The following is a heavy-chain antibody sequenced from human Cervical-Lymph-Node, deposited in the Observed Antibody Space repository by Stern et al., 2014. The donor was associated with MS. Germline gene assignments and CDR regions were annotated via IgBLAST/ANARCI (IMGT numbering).Heavy chain of an antibody. D-gene: IGHD4-11*01. J-gene: IGHJ4*02. V-gene: IGHV3-66*02. CDR3: ARNRPETTFRY. CDR1: GVTVSNNY. CDR2: IYSGGST. Sequence: EVQLEESGGGLVQPGGSLRLSCAASGVTVSNNYMLWVRQAPGKGPEWVALIYSGGSTVYADSVRGRFTISRDHSKNTVYLQMNSLRTEDTAVYYCARNRPETTFRYWGQGTLVTVSS.